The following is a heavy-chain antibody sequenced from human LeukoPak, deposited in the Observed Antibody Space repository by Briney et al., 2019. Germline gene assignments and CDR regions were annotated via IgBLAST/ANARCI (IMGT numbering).Heavy chain of an antibody. Sequence: LPGGSLTLSCAASGFTFSSYALSWARHAPGKGLEWVSAISGSGGHTYYADSVKGRFTISRDSSKTTLYLQMNSLRAEGTAVYYCAEDEAVAANPFRYWGQGTLVTVSS. J-gene: IGHJ4*02. CDR2: ISGSGGHT. CDR3: AEDEAVAANPFRY. CDR1: GFTFSSYA. V-gene: IGHV3-23*01. D-gene: IGHD6-19*01.